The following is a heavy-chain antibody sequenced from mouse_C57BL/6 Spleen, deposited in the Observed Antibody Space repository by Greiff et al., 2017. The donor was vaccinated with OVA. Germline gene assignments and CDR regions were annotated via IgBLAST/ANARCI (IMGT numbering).Heavy chain of an antibody. Sequence: QVQLQQPGAELVKPGASVKMSCKASGYTFTSYWITWVKQRPGQGLEWIGDLYPGSGSTNYNEKFKSKATLTVDTSSSTAYMQLSSLTSEGSAVYYCARNWEYYFDYWGQGTTLTVSS. J-gene: IGHJ2*01. D-gene: IGHD4-1*01. V-gene: IGHV1-55*01. CDR3: ARNWEYYFDY. CDR1: GYTFTSYW. CDR2: LYPGSGST.